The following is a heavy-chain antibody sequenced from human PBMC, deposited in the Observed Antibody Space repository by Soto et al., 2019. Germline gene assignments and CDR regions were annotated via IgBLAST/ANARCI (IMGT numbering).Heavy chain of an antibody. D-gene: IGHD2-2*03. CDR2: ISYDGSNK. Sequence: PGGSLRLSCAASGFTFSSYAMHWVRQAPGKGLEWVAVISYDGSNKYYADSVKGRFTISRDNSKNTLYLQMNSLIVEDTAIYYCVAGYDAPTNWFDPLGQGDVVTVSS. V-gene: IGHV3-30-3*01. J-gene: IGHJ5*02. CDR1: GFTFSSYA. CDR3: VAGYDAPTNWFDP.